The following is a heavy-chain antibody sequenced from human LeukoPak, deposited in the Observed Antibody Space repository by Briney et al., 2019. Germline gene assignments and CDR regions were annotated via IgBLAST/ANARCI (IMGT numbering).Heavy chain of an antibody. Sequence: PGGSLRLSCAASGFTFSSYAMHWVRQAPGKGLEWVAVISYDGSNKYYADSVKGRFTISRDNSKNTLDLQMNSLRVEDTAVYFCARSKPTDYYYNGMDVWGQGTTVTVSS. CDR1: GFTFSSYA. CDR3: ARSKPTDYYYNGMDV. J-gene: IGHJ6*02. D-gene: IGHD1-14*01. V-gene: IGHV3-30*14. CDR2: ISYDGSNK.